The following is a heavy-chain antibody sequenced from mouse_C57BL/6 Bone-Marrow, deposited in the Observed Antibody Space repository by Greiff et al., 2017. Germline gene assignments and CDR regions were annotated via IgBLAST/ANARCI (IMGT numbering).Heavy chain of an antibody. V-gene: IGHV1-81*01. CDR2: IYPRSGNT. J-gene: IGHJ1*03. CDR1: GYTFTSYG. CDR3: ARGYDYDGWYFDV. D-gene: IGHD2-4*01. Sequence: QSGAELARPGASVKLSCKASGYTFTSYGISWVKQRTGQGLEWIGEIYPRSGNTYYNEKFKGKATLTADKSSSTAYMELRSLTSEDSAVYFCARGYDYDGWYFDVWGTGTTVTVSS.